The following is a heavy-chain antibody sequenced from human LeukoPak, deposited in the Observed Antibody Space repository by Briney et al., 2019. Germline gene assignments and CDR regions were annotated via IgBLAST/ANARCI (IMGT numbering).Heavy chain of an antibody. CDR2: IIPIFGTA. J-gene: IGHJ4*02. D-gene: IGHD2-21*02. CDR3: ARDVPGVTPSSE. Sequence: ASVTVSCKASGYTFTSYGISWVRQAPGQGLEWMEGIIPIFGTANYAQKFQGRVTITADESTSTAYMELSSLRSEDTAVYYCARDVPGVTPSSEWGQGTLVTVSS. V-gene: IGHV1-69*13. CDR1: GYTFTSYG.